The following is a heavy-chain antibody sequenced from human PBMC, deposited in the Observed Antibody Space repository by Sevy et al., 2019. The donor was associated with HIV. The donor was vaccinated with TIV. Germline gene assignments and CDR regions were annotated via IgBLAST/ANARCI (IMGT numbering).Heavy chain of an antibody. CDR1: GGSINSDH. CDR3: ARRHDFDI. Sequence: ETLSLTCTVSGGSINSDHWNWIRQPPGKGLEWIGYVYYTGGTNYNPSLKNRVTISVDRTKNQFSLKLTSVTAADTAVYYCARRHDFDIWGQGTMVTVSS. CDR2: VYYTGGT. J-gene: IGHJ3*02. V-gene: IGHV4-59*08.